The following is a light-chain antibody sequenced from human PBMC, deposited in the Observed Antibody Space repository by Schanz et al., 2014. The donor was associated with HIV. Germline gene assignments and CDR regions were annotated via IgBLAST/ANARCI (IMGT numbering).Light chain of an antibody. CDR2: DVS. CDR1: SSDVGGYQY. CDR3: SSYTSSSTLV. J-gene: IGLJ3*02. Sequence: QSALTQPASVSGSPGQSITISCTGTSSDVGGYQYVSWYQQHPGKAPKLMIYDVSSRPSGVSNRFSGSKSGNTASLTISGLQAEDEADYYCSSYTSSSTLVFGGGTKLTVL. V-gene: IGLV2-14*03.